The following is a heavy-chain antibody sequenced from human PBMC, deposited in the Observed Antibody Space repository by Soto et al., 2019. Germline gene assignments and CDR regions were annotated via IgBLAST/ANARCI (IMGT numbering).Heavy chain of an antibody. CDR1: GFTVSSNS. Sequence: EVPLVESGGGLVQPGGSLRLSGAASGFTVSSNSMSWVRQAPGKGLGWVSVIYSGGSTYYADSVKGRFTISRDNSKNTLYLQMNSLRAEDTAVYYCARGLYSGWHYFDYWGQGTLVTVSS. D-gene: IGHD5-12*01. CDR2: IYSGGST. V-gene: IGHV3-66*01. J-gene: IGHJ4*02. CDR3: ARGLYSGWHYFDY.